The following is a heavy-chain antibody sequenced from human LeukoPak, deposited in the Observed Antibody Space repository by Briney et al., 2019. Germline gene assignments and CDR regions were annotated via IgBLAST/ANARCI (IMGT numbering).Heavy chain of an antibody. CDR3: ARVGDHYHWYLDV. V-gene: IGHV3-53*01. D-gene: IGHD3-10*01. Sequence: GSLRLSCAASGFSVSTNYMNWVRQAPGKGLEWVSILYSGDSTYYADSVKGRFIVSRDNSKNTLYLQMNALRVEDTAVYYCARVGDHYHWYLDVWGRGTLVTVPS. CDR2: LYSGDST. CDR1: GFSVSTNY. J-gene: IGHJ2*01.